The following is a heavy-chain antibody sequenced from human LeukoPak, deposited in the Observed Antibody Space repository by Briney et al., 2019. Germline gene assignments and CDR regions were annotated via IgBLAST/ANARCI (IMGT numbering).Heavy chain of an antibody. Sequence: GGSLRLSSAASGFTLSSYWMHWVRQVPGKGLVWVSRIKSDGITTRYADSVKGRFTISRDNAKNTLYLQMNSLRVEDTAVYYCARDRMTTYGMDVWGQGTTVTVSS. CDR3: ARDRMTTYGMDV. CDR1: GFTLSSYW. CDR2: IKSDGITT. D-gene: IGHD4-17*01. V-gene: IGHV3-74*01. J-gene: IGHJ6*02.